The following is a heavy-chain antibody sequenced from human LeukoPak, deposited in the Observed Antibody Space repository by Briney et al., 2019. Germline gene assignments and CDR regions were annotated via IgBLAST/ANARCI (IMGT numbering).Heavy chain of an antibody. V-gene: IGHV3-33*06. Sequence: GGSLRLSCAASGFTLSSYGMHWVRQAPGKGLEWVAVIWYDGSNKYYADSVKSRFTISRDNSKNTLYLQMNSLRAEDTAVYYCAKSNYGDYVGARGWFDPWGQGTLVTVSS. J-gene: IGHJ5*02. D-gene: IGHD4-17*01. CDR2: IWYDGSNK. CDR1: GFTLSSYG. CDR3: AKSNYGDYVGARGWFDP.